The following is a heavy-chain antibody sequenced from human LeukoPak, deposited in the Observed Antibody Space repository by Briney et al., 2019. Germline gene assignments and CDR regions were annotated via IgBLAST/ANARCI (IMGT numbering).Heavy chain of an antibody. J-gene: IGHJ4*02. CDR3: ARVMYCGGDCYSGIFDY. CDR1: GGSISSYY. CDR2: IYYSGST. V-gene: IGHV4-59*01. D-gene: IGHD2-21*01. Sequence: SETLSLTCTVSGGSISSYYWSWIRQPPGKGLEWIGYIYYSGSTNYNPSLKSRVTISVDTSKNQFSLKLSSVTAADTAVYYCARVMYCGGDCYSGIFDYWGQGTLVTVCS.